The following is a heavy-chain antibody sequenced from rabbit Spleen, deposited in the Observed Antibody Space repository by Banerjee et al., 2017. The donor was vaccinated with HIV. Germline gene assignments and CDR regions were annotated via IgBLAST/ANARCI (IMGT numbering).Heavy chain of an antibody. Sequence: QEQLVESGGGLVKPGASLTLTCTASGVSFSGSSYMCWVRQAPGKGLEWIACIELGGSGFTYFASWAKGRFTISKTSSTTVTLHMTSLTAADTATYFCARDSGTSFSSYGMDLWGPGTLVTVS. CDR2: IELGGSGFT. V-gene: IGHV1S45*01. CDR3: ARDSGTSFSSYGMDL. CDR1: GVSFSGSSY. J-gene: IGHJ6*01. D-gene: IGHD8-1*01.